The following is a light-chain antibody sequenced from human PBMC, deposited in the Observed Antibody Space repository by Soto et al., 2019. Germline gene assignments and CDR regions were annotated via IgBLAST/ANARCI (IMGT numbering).Light chain of an antibody. J-gene: IGKJ1*01. CDR2: GAS. CDR3: QQYGSSPWT. V-gene: IGKV3-20*01. Sequence: EIVLTQSPGTLSLSPGERATLSCRASQSVSSSYLAWYQQKPGRAPRLLIYGASSRATGIPDRFSGSGSETDFTLTISRLEPEDFAVYSCQQYGSSPWTFGQGTKVEIK. CDR1: QSVSSSY.